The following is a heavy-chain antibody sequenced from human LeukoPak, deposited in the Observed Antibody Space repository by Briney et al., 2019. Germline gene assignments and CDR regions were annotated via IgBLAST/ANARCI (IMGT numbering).Heavy chain of an antibody. Sequence: SETLSLTCSVSGGSISNISYYWGWIRQPPGKGLEWIGNIHYSGSTYYNPSLKSRVTIFVDTSKNQFSLKLSSVTPADTAVYYCARQTYTSGTYFEYWGQGILVTVSS. CDR1: GGSISNISYY. CDR3: ARQTYTSGTYFEY. J-gene: IGHJ4*02. V-gene: IGHV4-39*01. D-gene: IGHD3-10*01. CDR2: IHYSGST.